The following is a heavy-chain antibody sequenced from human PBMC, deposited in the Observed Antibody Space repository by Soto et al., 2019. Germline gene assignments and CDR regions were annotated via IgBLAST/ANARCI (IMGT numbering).Heavy chain of an antibody. CDR2: INTYNGNT. Sequence: QVQPVQSGAEVKNPGASVKVSFKASGYTFTRYGFGWARQAPGQWLEWMGWINTYNGNTNYAQNVQGRVTLTTDTSTSTAYMELRSLRSNDTAIYYCAMVDVYVTPSPQDVWGQGTTVIVSS. J-gene: IGHJ6*02. D-gene: IGHD3-16*01. CDR3: AMVDVYVTPSPQDV. V-gene: IGHV1-18*01. CDR1: GYTFTRYG.